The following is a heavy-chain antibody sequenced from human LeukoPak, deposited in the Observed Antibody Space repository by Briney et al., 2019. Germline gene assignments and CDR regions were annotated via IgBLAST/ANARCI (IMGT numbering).Heavy chain of an antibody. V-gene: IGHV3-30-3*01. D-gene: IGHD3-3*01. CDR2: ISYDGSNK. CDR3: ARIPNYDFWSGYYLFDY. CDR1: GFTFSSYA. Sequence: GGSLRLSCAASGFTFSSYAMHWVRQAPGKGLEWVAVISYDGSNKYYADSVKGRFTISRDNSKNTLYLQMNSLRAEDTAVYYCARIPNYDFWSGYYLFDYWGQGTLVTVSS. J-gene: IGHJ4*02.